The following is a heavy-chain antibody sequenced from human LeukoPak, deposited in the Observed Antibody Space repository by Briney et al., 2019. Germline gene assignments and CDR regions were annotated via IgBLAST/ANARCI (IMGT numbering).Heavy chain of an antibody. V-gene: IGHV4-39*02. D-gene: IGHD6-19*01. CDR1: GGSISSSRYY. CDR3: AREVQGSGLYY. CDR2: IYYSGST. J-gene: IGHJ4*02. Sequence: SETLSLTCTVSGGSISSSRYYWGWIRQPPGKGLEWIGSIYYSGSTYYNPSLKSRVTISVDTSKNQFSLKLSSVTAADTAVYYCAREVQGSGLYYWGQGTLVTVSS.